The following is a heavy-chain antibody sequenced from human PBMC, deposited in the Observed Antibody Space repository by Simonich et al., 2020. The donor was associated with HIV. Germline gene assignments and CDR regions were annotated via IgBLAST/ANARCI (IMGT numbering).Heavy chain of an antibody. Sequence: QVQLQQWGAGLLKPSETLSLTCAVYGGYFSGNYWSWIRQPPGKGLEWIGEINHSCNTHDNPTLKNRVTISVDTSKNQFSLKLSSVTAADTAVYYCARRHPTTVTTPYFDYWGQGTLVTVSS. J-gene: IGHJ4*02. D-gene: IGHD4-17*01. CDR2: INHSCNT. V-gene: IGHV4-34*01. CDR3: ARRHPTTVTTPYFDY. CDR1: GGYFSGNY.